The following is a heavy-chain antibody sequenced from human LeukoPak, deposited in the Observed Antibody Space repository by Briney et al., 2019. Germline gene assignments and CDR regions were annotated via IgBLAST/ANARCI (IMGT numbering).Heavy chain of an antibody. D-gene: IGHD6-6*01. CDR1: GGSISSSNW. CDR2: IYHSGST. V-gene: IGHV4-4*02. Sequence: ASETLSLTCAVSGGSISSSNWWSWVRQPPGKGLEWIGEIYHSGSTNYNPSLKSRVTISVDTSKNQFSLKLSSVTAADTAVYYCATAGGSSSGRDYWGQGTLVTVSS. CDR3: ATAGGSSSGRDY. J-gene: IGHJ4*02.